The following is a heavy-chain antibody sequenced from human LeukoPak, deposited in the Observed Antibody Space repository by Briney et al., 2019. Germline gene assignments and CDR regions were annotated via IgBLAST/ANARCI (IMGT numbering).Heavy chain of an antibody. CDR2: INAGNGNT. J-gene: IGHJ4*02. CDR1: GYSFTSFA. CDR3: ARARDGYTSYYLDH. Sequence: ASVKVSCKASGYSFTSFAIHWVRQAPGQRLEWMGWINAGNGNTKYSQKFQDRVTITADKSTAYMELSGLKSDDSAVYYCARARDGYTSYYLDHWGQGMLVTVSS. D-gene: IGHD5-24*01. V-gene: IGHV1-3*01.